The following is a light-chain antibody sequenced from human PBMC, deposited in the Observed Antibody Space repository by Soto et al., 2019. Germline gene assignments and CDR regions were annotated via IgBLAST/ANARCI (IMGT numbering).Light chain of an antibody. Sequence: QSALTQPASVSGSPGQSITISCTGTSSDIGGYDYVSWYQQHPDKAPQLIIYEVTNRPSGVSNRFSGSKSGYTASLTISGLLAEDEADYYCGSYTTIKTVVFGGGTKLTVL. V-gene: IGLV2-14*01. CDR3: GSYTTIKTVV. CDR2: EVT. J-gene: IGLJ2*01. CDR1: SSDIGGYDY.